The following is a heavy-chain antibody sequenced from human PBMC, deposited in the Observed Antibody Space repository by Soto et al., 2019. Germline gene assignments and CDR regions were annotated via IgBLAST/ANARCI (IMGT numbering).Heavy chain of an antibody. V-gene: IGHV3-23*01. CDR2: ISGSGDST. D-gene: IGHD3-16*01. Sequence: PGGSLRLSCEASGFTFRIYAMSWVRQPPGKGLEWVSAISGSGDSTYYADSVKGRFTISRDNSKNKLYLQMNSLRAEDTAVYYCAKDRSGGIIDYFDFWGQGTLVTVSS. J-gene: IGHJ4*02. CDR3: AKDRSGGIIDYFDF. CDR1: GFTFRIYA.